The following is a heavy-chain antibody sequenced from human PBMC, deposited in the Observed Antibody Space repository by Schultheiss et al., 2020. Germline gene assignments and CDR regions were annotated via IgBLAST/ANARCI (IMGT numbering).Heavy chain of an antibody. D-gene: IGHD3-9*01. CDR2: ISSRSDYT. CDR3: ARDLGRFDFFDL. V-gene: IGHV3-11*05. CDR1: EFTFSDHS. J-gene: IGHJ2*01. Sequence: GGSLRLSCAASEFTFSDHSLAWIRQAPGKGLEWLSYISSRSDYTNYADSVRGRFTISRDNAKNSLYLQVSGLRAEDTALYYCARDLGRFDFFDLWGRGTLVTVSS.